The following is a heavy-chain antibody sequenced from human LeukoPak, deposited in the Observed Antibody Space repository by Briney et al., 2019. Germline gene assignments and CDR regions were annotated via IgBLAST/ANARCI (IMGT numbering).Heavy chain of an antibody. V-gene: IGHV4-34*01. D-gene: IGHD3-10*01. CDR2: INHSGST. CDR1: DGSFSGYY. Sequence: PSETLSLTCAVYDGSFSGYYWSWIRQPPGKGLEWIGEINHSGSTNYNPSLKSRVTISVDTSKNQFSLKLSSVTAADTAVYYCASKTYYYGSGSYYRYWGQGTLVTVSS. CDR3: ASKTYYYGSGSYYRY. J-gene: IGHJ4*02.